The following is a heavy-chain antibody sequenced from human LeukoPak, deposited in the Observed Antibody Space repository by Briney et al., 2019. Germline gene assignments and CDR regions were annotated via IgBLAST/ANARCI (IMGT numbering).Heavy chain of an antibody. CDR1: GFTFSSYW. CDR3: AKEMTNYDFWSAFDY. J-gene: IGHJ4*02. Sequence: GGSLRLSCVASGFTFSSYWMSWVRQAPGKGLEWVANIKQDGSEKYYVDSVKGRFTISRDNAKNSLCLQMNSLRADDTAVYYCAKEMTNYDFWSAFDYWGQGTLVTVSS. CDR2: IKQDGSEK. D-gene: IGHD3-3*01. V-gene: IGHV3-7*01.